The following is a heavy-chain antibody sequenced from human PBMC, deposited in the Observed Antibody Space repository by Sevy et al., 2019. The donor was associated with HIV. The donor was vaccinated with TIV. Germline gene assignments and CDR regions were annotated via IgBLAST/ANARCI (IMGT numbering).Heavy chain of an antibody. V-gene: IGHV1-2*06. D-gene: IGHD3-22*01. Sequence: ASVKVSCKASGYTFTGYYMHWVRQAPGQGLEWMGRINPNSGGTNYAQKFQGRVTMTRDTSISTAYMELSRLRSDETAVYYCARNDSSGIHDYWGQGTLVTVSS. CDR3: ARNDSSGIHDY. CDR1: GYTFTGYY. J-gene: IGHJ4*02. CDR2: INPNSGGT.